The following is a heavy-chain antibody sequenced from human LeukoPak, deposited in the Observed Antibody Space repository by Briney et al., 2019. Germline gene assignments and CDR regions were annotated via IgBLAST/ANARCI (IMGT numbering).Heavy chain of an antibody. CDR3: ARVNPGYSGYDTQHYYYYYYMDV. CDR1: SGSISTSNYY. D-gene: IGHD5-12*01. CDR2: IFYSGST. Sequence: PSETLSLTCTVSSGSISTSNYYWGWVRQPPGKALEWIGNIFYSGSTYYSPSLKSRVTISLDTSRNQFSLKLSPVTAADTAVYYCARVNPGYSGYDTQHYYYYYYMDVWGKGTTVTVSS. J-gene: IGHJ6*03. V-gene: IGHV4-39*07.